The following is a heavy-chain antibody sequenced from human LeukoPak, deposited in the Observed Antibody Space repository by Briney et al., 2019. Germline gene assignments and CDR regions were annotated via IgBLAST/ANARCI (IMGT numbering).Heavy chain of an antibody. CDR1: GFTFSTYW. Sequence: QPGGSLRLSCAASGFTFSTYWMHWVRQAPGKGLVWVSRINGDGGSRNYADSVKGRFTISRDNAKNTLYLQMSSLRVEGTAVYYCASASSHRTAAGGDYWGQGTLVTVST. CDR3: ASASSHRTAAGGDY. CDR2: INGDGGSR. D-gene: IGHD6-13*01. V-gene: IGHV3-74*01. J-gene: IGHJ4*02.